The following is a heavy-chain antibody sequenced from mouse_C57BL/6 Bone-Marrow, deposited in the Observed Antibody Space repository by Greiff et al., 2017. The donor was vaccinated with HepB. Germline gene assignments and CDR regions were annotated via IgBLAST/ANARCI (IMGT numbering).Heavy chain of an antibody. D-gene: IGHD1-1*01. Sequence: VQLVESGAELARPGASVKLSCKASGYTFTSYGISWVKQRTGQGLEWIGEIYPRSGNTYYNEKFKGKATLTADKSSSTAYMELRSLTSEDSAVYFCARLSYGSRDGFAYWGQGTLVTVSA. CDR1: GYTFTSYG. V-gene: IGHV1-81*01. CDR3: ARLSYGSRDGFAY. CDR2: IYPRSGNT. J-gene: IGHJ3*01.